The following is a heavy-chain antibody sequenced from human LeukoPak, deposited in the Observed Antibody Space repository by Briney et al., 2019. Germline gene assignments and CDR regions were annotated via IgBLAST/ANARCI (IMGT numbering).Heavy chain of an antibody. D-gene: IGHD3-10*01. V-gene: IGHV3-30*02. CDR2: IRYDGSNK. CDR1: GFTFSSYA. J-gene: IGHJ6*03. Sequence: GGSLRLSCAASGFTFSSYAMHWVRQAPGKGLEWVAFIRYDGSNKYYANSVKGRFTVSRDNSKNTLYLQMNSLRAEDTAVYYCAKVPFGSGSSEYMDVWGKGTTVTISS. CDR3: AKVPFGSGSSEYMDV.